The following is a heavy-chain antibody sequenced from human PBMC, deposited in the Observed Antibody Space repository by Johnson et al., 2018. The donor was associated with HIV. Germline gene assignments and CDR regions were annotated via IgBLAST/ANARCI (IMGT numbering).Heavy chain of an antibody. CDR2: ISGSGGST. V-gene: IGHV3-23*01. CDR1: GFTVSSNY. J-gene: IGHJ3*02. Sequence: EVLLLESGGGLVQPGGSLRLSCAASGFTVSSNYMSWVRQAPGKGLEWVSAISGSGGSTYYADSVKGRFTISRDNSKNTLYLQMNSLRAEDTAVYYCAKTVIVVVPAARGDAFDIWGQGTMVTVSS. CDR3: AKTVIVVVPAARGDAFDI. D-gene: IGHD2-2*01.